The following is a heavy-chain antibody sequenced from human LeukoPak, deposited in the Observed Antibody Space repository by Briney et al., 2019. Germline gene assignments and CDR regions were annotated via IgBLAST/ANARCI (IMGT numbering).Heavy chain of an antibody. D-gene: IGHD4-23*01. CDR1: GFTFSGYS. CDR3: ARDQKTPVVRSDY. Sequence: PGGSLRLSCAASGFTFSGYSMNWVRQAPGKVLEWVSYISSISSTIYYADSVKGRFTISRDNPKNSLYLQMNSLRAEDTAVYYCARDQKTPVVRSDYWGQGTLVTVSS. J-gene: IGHJ4*02. CDR2: ISSISSTI. V-gene: IGHV3-48*01.